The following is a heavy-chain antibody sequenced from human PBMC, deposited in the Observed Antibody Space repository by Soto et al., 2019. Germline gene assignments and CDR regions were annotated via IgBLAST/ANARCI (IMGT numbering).Heavy chain of an antibody. V-gene: IGHV4-31*03. Sequence: PSETLSLTCTVSGGSISSGGYYWSWIRQHPGKGLEWIGYIYYSGSTYYNPSLKSRVTISVDTSKNQFSLKLSSVTAADTAVYYCAREDYGDYDDAFDIWGQGTMVTVS. CDR2: IYYSGST. CDR1: GGSISSGGYY. CDR3: AREDYGDYDDAFDI. J-gene: IGHJ3*02. D-gene: IGHD4-17*01.